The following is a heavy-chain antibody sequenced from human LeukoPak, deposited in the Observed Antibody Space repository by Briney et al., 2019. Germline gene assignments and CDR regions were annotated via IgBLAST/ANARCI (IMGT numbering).Heavy chain of an antibody. D-gene: IGHD3-10*01. Sequence: HSGGSLRLSCAASGFTFSSYWMSWVRQAPGKGLEWVANIKQDGSEKYYVDSVKGRFTISRDNAKNSLYLQMNSLRAEDTAVYYCAAEVGSGLGAFDIWGQGTMVTVSS. CDR1: GFTFSSYW. CDR3: AAEVGSGLGAFDI. CDR2: IKQDGSEK. V-gene: IGHV3-7*01. J-gene: IGHJ3*02.